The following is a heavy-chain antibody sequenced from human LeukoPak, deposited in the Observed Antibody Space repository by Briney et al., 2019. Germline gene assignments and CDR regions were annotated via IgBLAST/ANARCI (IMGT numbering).Heavy chain of an antibody. CDR1: GFTFSSYG. D-gene: IGHD3-22*01. J-gene: IGHJ3*02. CDR3: ARHYEVDAFDI. Sequence: GGSLRLSCAASGFTFSSYGMHWVRQAPGKGLEWVAVIWYDGSNKYYADSVKGRFTISRDNSKNTLYLQMKSLRAEDTAVYYCARHYEVDAFDIWGQGTMVTVSS. V-gene: IGHV3-33*01. CDR2: IWYDGSNK.